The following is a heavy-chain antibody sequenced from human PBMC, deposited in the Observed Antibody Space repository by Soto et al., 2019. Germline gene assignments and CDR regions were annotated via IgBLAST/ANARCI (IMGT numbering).Heavy chain of an antibody. Sequence: ASVKVSCKASGYTFTSYYMHWVRQAPGQGLEWMGIINPSGGSTSYAQKFQGRVTMTRDTSTSTVYMELSSLRSEDTAVYYCARDVCSSTSCYEIFDYWGQGTLVTVSS. CDR3: ARDVCSSTSCYEIFDY. D-gene: IGHD2-2*01. J-gene: IGHJ4*02. V-gene: IGHV1-46*01. CDR1: GYTFTSYY. CDR2: INPSGGST.